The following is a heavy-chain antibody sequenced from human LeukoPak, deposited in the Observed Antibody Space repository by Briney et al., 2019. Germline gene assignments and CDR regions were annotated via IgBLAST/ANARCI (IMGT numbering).Heavy chain of an antibody. V-gene: IGHV3-30*18. CDR3: AKRIQSAMAMGY. CDR1: GFTFSSYG. CDR2: ISYDGSNK. J-gene: IGHJ4*02. D-gene: IGHD5-18*01. Sequence: GGSLRLSCAASGFTFSSYGMHWVRQAPGKGLEWVAVISYDGSNKYYADSVKGRFTISRDNSKNTMYLQMNSLRAEDTAVYYCAKRIQSAMAMGYWGQGTLVTVSS.